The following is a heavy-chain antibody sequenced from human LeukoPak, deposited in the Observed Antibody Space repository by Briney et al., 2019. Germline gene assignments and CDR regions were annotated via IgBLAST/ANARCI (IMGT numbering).Heavy chain of an antibody. D-gene: IGHD2-21*01. Sequence: GGSLRLSCVASGFTFTSYPMSGLPQAPERGLEGVATTTCISLHTYPEATVKGRFTVSRDNTTNTLYLQMNGLRAEDTAIYYCAKASRQHCNGDTCYWFDYWGQGTLVTVSS. CDR2: TTCISLHT. J-gene: IGHJ4*02. V-gene: IGHV3-23*02. CDR1: GFTFTSYP. CDR3: AKASRQHCNGDTCYWFDY.